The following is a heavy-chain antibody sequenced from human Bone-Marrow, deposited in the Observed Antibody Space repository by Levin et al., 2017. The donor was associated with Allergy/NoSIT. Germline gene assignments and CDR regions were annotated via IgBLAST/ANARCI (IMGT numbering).Heavy chain of an antibody. CDR3: VRDLGGGAGDY. CDR1: GFTFADSP. D-gene: IGHD3-3*01. J-gene: IGHJ4*02. V-gene: IGHV3-43*01. Sequence: GGSLRLSCAASGFTFADSPMHGVRQAPGKGLEWVSLISWDGGTKYSADSVEGRFTISRDNDKGSLYLQMNSLRPEDTALYYCVRDLGGGAGDYWGQGTLVTVSS. CDR2: ISWDGGTK.